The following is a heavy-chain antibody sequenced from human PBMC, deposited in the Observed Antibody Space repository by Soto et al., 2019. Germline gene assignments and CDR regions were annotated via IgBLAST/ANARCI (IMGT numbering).Heavy chain of an antibody. V-gene: IGHV3-33*01. CDR2: IWYDGSNK. Sequence: PGGSLRLSCAASGFTFSSYGMHWVRQAPGKGLEWVAVIWYDGSNKYYADSVKGRFTISRDNSKNTLYLQMNSLSAEDTAVYYCAREYQLLEYYFDYWGQGTLVTVSS. D-gene: IGHD2-2*01. J-gene: IGHJ4*02. CDR1: GFTFSSYG. CDR3: AREYQLLEYYFDY.